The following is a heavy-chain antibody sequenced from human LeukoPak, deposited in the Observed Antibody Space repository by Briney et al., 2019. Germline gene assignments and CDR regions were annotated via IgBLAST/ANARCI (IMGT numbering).Heavy chain of an antibody. Sequence: GGSLRLSCAASAFSVSDNYMSWVRQAPGTGLEWVSVLYSGGFTSYADSVKGRFTISRDNSKNTLLLQMNSLRAKDTAVYYCAKGDAMDVWGQGTTVTVSS. J-gene: IGHJ6*02. V-gene: IGHV3-53*01. CDR1: AFSVSDNY. CDR2: LYSGGFT. CDR3: AKGDAMDV.